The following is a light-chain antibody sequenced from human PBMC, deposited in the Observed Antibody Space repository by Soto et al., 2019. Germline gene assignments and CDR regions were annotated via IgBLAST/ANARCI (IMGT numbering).Light chain of an antibody. Sequence: QSALTQPRSVSGSPGQSVAISCTGIGTFDFVSWYQQYPGKAPKLMIYDVTNRPSGVPDRFSGSKSGDTASLTISGLHAEDEADYYCCSYTASSAVFGAGTKLTVL. V-gene: IGLV2-11*01. CDR1: GTFDF. CDR2: DVT. CDR3: CSYTASSAV. J-gene: IGLJ2*01.